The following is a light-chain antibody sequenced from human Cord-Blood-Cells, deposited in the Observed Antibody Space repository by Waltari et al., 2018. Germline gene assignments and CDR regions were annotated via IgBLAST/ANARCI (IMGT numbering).Light chain of an antibody. CDR1: QSVSSY. J-gene: IGKJ3*01. V-gene: IGKV3-11*01. CDR2: DAS. Sequence: EIVLTQSPATLSLSPGERATLSCRASQSVSSYLAWYQQKPGQAPRLLIYDASSRSTGNPARFSGSGSGTDFTLTISSLEPEDFAVYYCQQRSNWPPTFGPGTKVDIK. CDR3: QQRSNWPPT.